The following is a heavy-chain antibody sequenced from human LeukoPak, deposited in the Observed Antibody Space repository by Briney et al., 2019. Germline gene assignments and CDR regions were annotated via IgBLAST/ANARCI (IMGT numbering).Heavy chain of an antibody. D-gene: IGHD5-24*01. Sequence: GGSLRLSCAASGFTFSNYAMSWVRPAPGKGLDWVSSISGSGGSTYYADSVKGRFTISRDNSKNTLFLQMNSLRVEDTAIYYCAKSTRDGYNLWFDYWGQGTLVTVSS. CDR3: AKSTRDGYNLWFDY. J-gene: IGHJ4*02. V-gene: IGHV3-23*01. CDR2: ISGSGGST. CDR1: GFTFSNYA.